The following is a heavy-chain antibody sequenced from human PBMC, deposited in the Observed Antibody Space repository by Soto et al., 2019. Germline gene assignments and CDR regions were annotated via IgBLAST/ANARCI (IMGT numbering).Heavy chain of an antibody. Sequence: GGSLRLSCAASGFNFNKYSMNWVRQAPGKGLEWVSYIGSGSGTIYYADSVKGRFTISRDDAKNSLYLQMNSLRDEDTAVYYCARDLPAYCGGDCYFGYWGQGTLVTVSS. CDR3: ARDLPAYCGGDCYFGY. J-gene: IGHJ4*02. D-gene: IGHD2-21*02. CDR2: IGSGSGTI. V-gene: IGHV3-48*02. CDR1: GFNFNKYS.